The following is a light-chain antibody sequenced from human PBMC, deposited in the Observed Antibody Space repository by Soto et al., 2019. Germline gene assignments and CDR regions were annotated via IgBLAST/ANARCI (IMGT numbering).Light chain of an antibody. Sequence: DIQMTQSPSTLSASVGDRVIITCRASQSVSGWLAWYQQKPGKDPKLLIYDASSLESGVPSRFSGSGSGTEFTRTVSSVQPDDFATYYCEQYNNYLTFGQGTKVEIK. J-gene: IGKJ1*01. V-gene: IGKV1-5*01. CDR3: EQYNNYLT. CDR2: DAS. CDR1: QSVSGW.